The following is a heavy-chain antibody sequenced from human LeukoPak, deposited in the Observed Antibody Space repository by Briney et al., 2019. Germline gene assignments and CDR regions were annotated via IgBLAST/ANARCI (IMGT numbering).Heavy chain of an antibody. D-gene: IGHD4-17*01. CDR3: TTEGSMTTVTTSDY. CDR1: GFTFSSYW. V-gene: IGHV3-15*01. J-gene: IGHJ4*02. CDR2: IKSKTDGGTT. Sequence: PGGSLRLSCAASGFTFSSYWMSWVRQAPGKGLEWVGRIKSKTDGGTTDYAAPVKGRFTISRDDSKNTLYLQMNSLKTEDTAVYYCTTEGSMTTVTTSDYWGQGTLVTVSS.